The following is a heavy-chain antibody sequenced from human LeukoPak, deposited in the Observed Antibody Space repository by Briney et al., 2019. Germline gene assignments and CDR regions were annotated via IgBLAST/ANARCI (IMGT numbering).Heavy chain of an antibody. CDR1: GFTFSSYA. Sequence: GRSLRLSCAASGFTFSSYAMHWVRQAPGKGLEGVAVISYDGSNKYYANSVKGRFTISRDNSKNTLYLQMNSLRAEDTAVYYCASRFDWGQGTLVTVSS. V-gene: IGHV3-30-3*01. J-gene: IGHJ4*02. CDR3: ASRFD. CDR2: ISYDGSNK.